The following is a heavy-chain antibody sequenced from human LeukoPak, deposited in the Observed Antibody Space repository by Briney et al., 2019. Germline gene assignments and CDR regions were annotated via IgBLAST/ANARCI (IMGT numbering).Heavy chain of an antibody. CDR3: ARGVVPAAILSRRYYYYYMDV. CDR2: IYYSGST. V-gene: IGHV4-59*01. Sequence: SETLSLTCTVSGGSISSYYWSWIRQPPGKGLEWIGYIYYSGSTNYNPSLKSRVTISVDTSKNQFSLKLSSVTAADTAVYYCARGVVPAAILSRRYYYYYMDVWGKGTTVTVSS. D-gene: IGHD2-2*02. CDR1: GGSISSYY. J-gene: IGHJ6*03.